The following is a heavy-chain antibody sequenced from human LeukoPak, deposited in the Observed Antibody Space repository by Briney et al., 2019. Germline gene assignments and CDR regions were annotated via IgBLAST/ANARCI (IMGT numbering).Heavy chain of an antibody. J-gene: IGHJ4*02. CDR2: ISGSGGST. CDR3: AKDRVAVAGTLDY. D-gene: IGHD6-19*01. Sequence: GESLKISCKGSGYSFTSYWIGWVRQAPGKGLEWVSAISGSGGSTYYADSVKGRFTISRDNSKNTLYLQMNSLRAEDTAVYYCAKDRVAVAGTLDYWGQGTLVTVSS. CDR1: GYSFTSYW. V-gene: IGHV3-23*01.